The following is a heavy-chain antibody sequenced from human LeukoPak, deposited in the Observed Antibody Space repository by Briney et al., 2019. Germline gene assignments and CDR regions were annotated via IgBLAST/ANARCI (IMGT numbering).Heavy chain of an antibody. CDR3: AKDRAYYYDSSGPKWFDP. D-gene: IGHD3-22*01. V-gene: IGHV3-23*01. CDR1: GFTFGSYA. J-gene: IGHJ5*02. Sequence: GGSLRLSCAASGFTFGSYAMSWVRQAPGQGLEWVSATSGSGGSTYYADSVKGRFTISRDNSKNTLYLQMNSLRAEDTALYYCAKDRAYYYDSSGPKWFDPWGQGTLVTVSS. CDR2: TSGSGGST.